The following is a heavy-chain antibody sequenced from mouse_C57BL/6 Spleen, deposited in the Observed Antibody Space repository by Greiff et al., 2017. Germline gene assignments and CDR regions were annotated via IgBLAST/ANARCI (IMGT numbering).Heavy chain of an antibody. CDR3: AKGVVATRRYYFDY. Sequence: QVQLQQPGAELVKPGASVKLSCKASGYTFTSYWMQWVKQRPGQGLEWIGEIDPSDSYTNYNQKFKGKATLTVDTSSSTAYMQLSSLTSEDSAVYYCAKGVVATRRYYFDYWGQGTTLTVSS. CDR1: GYTFTSYW. D-gene: IGHD1-1*01. CDR2: IDPSDSYT. J-gene: IGHJ2*01. V-gene: IGHV1-50*01.